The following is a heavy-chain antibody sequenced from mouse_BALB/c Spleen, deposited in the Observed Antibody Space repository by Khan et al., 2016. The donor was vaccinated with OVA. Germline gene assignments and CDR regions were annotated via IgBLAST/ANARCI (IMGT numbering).Heavy chain of an antibody. J-gene: IGHJ2*01. CDR2: TNPTNGRT. D-gene: IGHD1-1*01. V-gene: IGHV1S81*02. Sequence: QVQLKQSGAELVKAGASVKMSCKASGYTFTSYWMHWVKQRLGQGLEWFAETNPTNGRTYYNEQFKSKATLTVDKSSSTAYMLLSGPTFEDSAVDYCERIKKIVATYFDYWGQGTTLTVSS. CDR3: ERIKKIVATYFDY. CDR1: GYTFTSYW.